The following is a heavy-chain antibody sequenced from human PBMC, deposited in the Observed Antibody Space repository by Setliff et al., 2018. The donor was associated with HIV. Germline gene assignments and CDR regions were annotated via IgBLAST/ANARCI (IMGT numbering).Heavy chain of an antibody. V-gene: IGHV1-69*13. Sequence: SVKVSCKASGGTFSSYAISWVRQAPRQGLEWMGGIIPIFGTVKYPLKFQGRVTITADDSTSTAYMGLSSLRSEDTAVYYCANLAYCSGDCYSTGASDIWGQGTMVTVSS. CDR2: IIPIFGTV. D-gene: IGHD2-21*01. CDR3: ANLAYCSGDCYSTGASDI. CDR1: GGTFSSYA. J-gene: IGHJ3*02.